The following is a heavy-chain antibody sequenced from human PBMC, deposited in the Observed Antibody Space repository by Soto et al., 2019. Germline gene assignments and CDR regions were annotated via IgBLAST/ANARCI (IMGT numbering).Heavy chain of an antibody. J-gene: IGHJ4*02. CDR2: IYTGGTT. V-gene: IGHV3-53*02. Sequence: EVQLVETGGGLIQPGGSLRLSCAASEFTISSNYMSWVRQAPGKGLEWVSIIYTGGTTFYADSVKGRFTISRDNSKNTVYVQMNSLRAEDTAIYYCVGSTKKFYFDYWGQGTLLTVSS. CDR1: EFTISSNY. D-gene: IGHD1-26*01. CDR3: VGSTKKFYFDY.